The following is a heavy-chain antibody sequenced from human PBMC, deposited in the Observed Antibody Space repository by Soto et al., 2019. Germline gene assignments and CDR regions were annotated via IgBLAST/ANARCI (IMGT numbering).Heavy chain of an antibody. V-gene: IGHV1-18*01. CDR3: ARGGDYYYGLDV. CDR1: GYTFSSYG. J-gene: IGHJ6*02. D-gene: IGHD3-16*01. CDR2: ISAFNGNT. Sequence: RASVKVSCKASGYTFSSYGISWVRQAPGQGLEWMGWISAFNGNTNYVQRLQGRVTMTTDTSTSTAYMELRSLRSDDTAIYYCARGGDYYYGLDVWGQGTTVTVSS.